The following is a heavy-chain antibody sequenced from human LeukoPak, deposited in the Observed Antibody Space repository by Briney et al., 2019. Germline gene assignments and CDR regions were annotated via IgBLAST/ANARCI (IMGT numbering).Heavy chain of an antibody. Sequence: SETLSLTCTVSGGSIRSGSYYWGWIRRPPGKGLEWIGSIDYSGTTYYNPSLKSRVTISVDTSKNQFSLKLSSVTAADTALYYCARRGEAAGSKGAFDYWGQGTLVTVSS. CDR3: ARRGEAAGSKGAFDY. CDR2: IDYSGTT. V-gene: IGHV4-39*01. D-gene: IGHD6-13*01. J-gene: IGHJ4*02. CDR1: GGSIRSGSYY.